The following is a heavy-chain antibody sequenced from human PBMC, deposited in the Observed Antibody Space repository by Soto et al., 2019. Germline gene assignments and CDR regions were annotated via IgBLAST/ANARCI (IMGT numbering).Heavy chain of an antibody. CDR2: ISAYNGNT. CDR1: GYTFTSYG. CDR3: ARTGGGGAILTGYNYYYYGMDV. V-gene: IGHV1-18*01. Sequence: ASVKVSCKASGYTFTSYGISWVRQAPGQGLEWMGWISAYNGNTNYAQKLQGRVTMTTDTSTSTAYMELRSLRSDDTAVYYCARTGGGGAILTGYNYYYYGMDVWGQGTTVTVSS. D-gene: IGHD3-9*01. J-gene: IGHJ6*02.